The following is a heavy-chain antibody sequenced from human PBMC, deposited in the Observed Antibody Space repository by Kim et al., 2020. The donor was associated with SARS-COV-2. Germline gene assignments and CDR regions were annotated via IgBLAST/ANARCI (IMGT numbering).Heavy chain of an antibody. J-gene: IGHJ3*02. CDR2: IYYSGST. CDR3: ARAIRGYSYGFGSTVDAFDI. D-gene: IGHD5-18*01. CDR1: GGSISSGDYY. V-gene: IGHV4-30-4*01. Sequence: SETLSLTCTVSGGSISSGDYYWSWIRQPPGKGLEWIGYIYYSGSTYYNPSLKSRVTISVDTSKNQFSLKLSSVTAADTAVYYCARAIRGYSYGFGSTVDAFDIWGQGTMVTVSS.